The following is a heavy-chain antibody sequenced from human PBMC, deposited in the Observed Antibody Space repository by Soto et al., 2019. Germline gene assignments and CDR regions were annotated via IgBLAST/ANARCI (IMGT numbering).Heavy chain of an antibody. CDR2: INSDGSGT. D-gene: IGHD2-15*01. CDR3: AKDTDYAMDV. J-gene: IGHJ6*02. V-gene: IGHV3-74*01. CDR1: GFDFSNSW. Sequence: EVQLVASGGGLVQPGGSLRLSCAASGFDFSNSWIHWVRQGPGKGLVWVSHINSDGSGTTYADSVKGRFTISRDNAKTTVYLQMNSLRAEDTAVYYCAKDTDYAMDVGGQGTTVTVSS.